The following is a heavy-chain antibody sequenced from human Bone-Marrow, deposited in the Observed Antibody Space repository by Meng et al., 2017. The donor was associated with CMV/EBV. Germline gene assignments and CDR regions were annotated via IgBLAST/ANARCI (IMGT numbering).Heavy chain of an antibody. D-gene: IGHD3-10*01. CDR1: FTFRSYA. CDR2: ISGSGGST. J-gene: IGHJ4*02. CDR3: AKALSVLLWFGELLVFDY. V-gene: IGHV3-23*01. Sequence: FTFRSYAMSGVRQAPGEGLEWVSDISGSGGSTYYADSVKGRLTISRDNSKNTLYLQMNSLRAEDTAVYYCAKALSVLLWFGELLVFDYWGQGTLVTVSS.